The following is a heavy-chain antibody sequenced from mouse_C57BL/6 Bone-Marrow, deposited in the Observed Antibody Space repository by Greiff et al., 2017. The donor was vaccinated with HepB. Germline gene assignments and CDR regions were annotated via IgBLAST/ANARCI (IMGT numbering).Heavy chain of an antibody. CDR1: GYTFTSYW. J-gene: IGHJ3*01. Sequence: QVQLKQPGAELVRPGTSVKLSCKASGYTFTSYWMHWVKQRPGQGLEWIGVIDPSDSYTNYNQKFKGKATLTVDTSSSTAYMQLSSLTSEDSAVYYCARLETAHIAYWGQGTLVTVSA. CDR3: ARLETAHIAY. V-gene: IGHV1-59*01. D-gene: IGHD3-2*02. CDR2: IDPSDSYT.